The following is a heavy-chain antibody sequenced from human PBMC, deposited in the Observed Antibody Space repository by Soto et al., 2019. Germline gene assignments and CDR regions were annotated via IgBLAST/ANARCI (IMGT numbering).Heavy chain of an antibody. CDR2: IKSKTNGGTT. V-gene: IGHV3-15*01. Sequence: GGSLRLSCAASGFTFSNAWMSWVRQAPGKGLEWVGRIKSKTNGGTTDYAAPVIGRFTISRDDSKNTLYLQMSSLKTEDTAVYYCPTDDPINRSWGQGTLVTLSS. J-gene: IGHJ5*02. CDR3: PTDDPINRS. CDR1: GFTFSNAW.